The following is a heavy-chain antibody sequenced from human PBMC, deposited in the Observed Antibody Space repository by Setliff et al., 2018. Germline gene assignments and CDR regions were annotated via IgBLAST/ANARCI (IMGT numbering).Heavy chain of an antibody. Sequence: PGGSLRLSCADSGFTFSNYWMHWVRQAPGKGLVWVSRINKDGSTTAYADSVKGRFTISRDNSRNTLDLQMNSLGTEDTAVYYCAKVDSLWDSEYYFDYWGQGTLVTVSS. J-gene: IGHJ4*02. D-gene: IGHD3-16*01. CDR1: GFTFSNYW. CDR2: INKDGSTT. V-gene: IGHV3-74*03. CDR3: AKVDSLWDSEYYFDY.